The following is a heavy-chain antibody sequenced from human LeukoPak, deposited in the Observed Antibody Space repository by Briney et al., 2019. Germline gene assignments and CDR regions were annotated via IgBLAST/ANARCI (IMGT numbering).Heavy chain of an antibody. V-gene: IGHV3-21*01. CDR2: ISSSSSYI. Sequence: GGSLRLSCAASGFTFSSYSMNWVRQAPGNWLESLPSISSSSSYIYYADSVKGRFTISRDNAKNSLYLQMNSLRAEDTAVYYCASQAGSFDYWGQGTLVTVSS. CDR1: GFTFSSYS. D-gene: IGHD6-19*01. J-gene: IGHJ4*02. CDR3: ASQAGSFDY.